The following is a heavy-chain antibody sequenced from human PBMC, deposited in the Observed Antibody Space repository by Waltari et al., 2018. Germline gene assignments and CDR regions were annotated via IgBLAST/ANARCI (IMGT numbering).Heavy chain of an antibody. CDR1: GCSISSGSYY. CDR2: IYTSGST. V-gene: IGHV4-61*02. Sequence: QVQLQESGTGLVKPSQTLSLTCTVSGCSISSGSYYWSWIRPPAGKGLEWIGRIYTSGSTNYNPSLKSRVTISVDTSKNQFSLKLSSVTAADTAVYYCARGGYSYGLNWFDPWGQGTLVTVSS. J-gene: IGHJ5*02. CDR3: ARGGYSYGLNWFDP. D-gene: IGHD5-18*01.